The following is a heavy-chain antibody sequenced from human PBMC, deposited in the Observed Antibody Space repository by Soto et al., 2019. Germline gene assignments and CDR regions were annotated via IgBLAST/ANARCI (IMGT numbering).Heavy chain of an antibody. CDR3: ARARYYDFWRAYYYFDX. Sequence: SVKVSCNASGGTFSSYAISWVRQAPGQGLEWMGVIIPIFGTANYANKFQGRVTITADESTSTAYMELSSLRSEDTAVYYCARARYYDFWRAYYYFDXWGQGTLVTVSX. D-gene: IGHD3-3*01. CDR2: IIPIFGTA. J-gene: IGHJ4*02. V-gene: IGHV1-69*13. CDR1: GGTFSSYA.